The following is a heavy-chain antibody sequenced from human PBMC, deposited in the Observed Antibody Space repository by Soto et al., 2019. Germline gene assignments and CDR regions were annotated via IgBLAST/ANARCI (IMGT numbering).Heavy chain of an antibody. CDR2: ISSYTGNTYYQHTANT. Sequence: ASVKVSCKASGYNFTNYHIHWVRQAPGQGLEWMGWISSYTGNTYYQHTANTEYAQKFQGRVSLTTDTFTTTAYMELRGLRSDDTAVYYCATQALAAGGLSYYGRDVWGPGTTVTVSS. J-gene: IGHJ6*02. D-gene: IGHD6-25*01. V-gene: IGHV1-18*04. CDR3: ATQALAAGGLSYYGRDV. CDR1: GYNFTNYH.